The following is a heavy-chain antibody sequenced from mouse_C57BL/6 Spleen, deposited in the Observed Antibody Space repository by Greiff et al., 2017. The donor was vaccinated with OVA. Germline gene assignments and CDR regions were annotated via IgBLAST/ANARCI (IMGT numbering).Heavy chain of an antibody. J-gene: IGHJ4*01. Sequence: EVKVEESGGGLVQPGGSMKLSCAASGFTFSDAWMDWVRQSPEKGLEWVAEIRNKANNHATYYAESVKGRFTISRDDSKSSVYLQMNSLRAEDTGIYYCTRGDYDYDGYYAMDYWGQGTSVTVSS. CDR1: GFTFSDAW. D-gene: IGHD2-4*01. V-gene: IGHV6-6*01. CDR2: IRNKANNHAT. CDR3: TRGDYDYDGYYAMDY.